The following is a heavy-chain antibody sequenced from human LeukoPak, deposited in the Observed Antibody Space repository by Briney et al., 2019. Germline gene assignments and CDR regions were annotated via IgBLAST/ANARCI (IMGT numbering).Heavy chain of an antibody. Sequence: ASVKVSCKASGYTFTGYYMHWVRQAPGQGLEWMGWINPNSGGTNYAQKFQGRVTMTRDTSISTAYMELSRLRSDDTAVYYCARDCSSTSCYDYWGQGTLVTVSS. J-gene: IGHJ4*02. V-gene: IGHV1-2*02. D-gene: IGHD2-2*01. CDR3: ARDCSSTSCYDY. CDR2: INPNSGGT. CDR1: GYTFTGYY.